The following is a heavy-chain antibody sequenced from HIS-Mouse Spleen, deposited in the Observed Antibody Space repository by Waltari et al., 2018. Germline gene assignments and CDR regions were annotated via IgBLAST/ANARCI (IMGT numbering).Heavy chain of an antibody. D-gene: IGHD6-13*01. CDR3: AREIPYSSSWYDWYFDL. Sequence: QLQLQESGPGLVKPSETLSLTCTVSGGSISSSSYYWRWIRQPPGKGLGWIGSINYSGSPYSYPSLKSRVTISVDTSKNQFSLKLSSGPAADTAVYYCAREIPYSSSWYDWYFDLWGRGTLVTVSS. V-gene: IGHV4-39*07. CDR1: GGSISSSSYY. J-gene: IGHJ2*01. CDR2: INYSGSP.